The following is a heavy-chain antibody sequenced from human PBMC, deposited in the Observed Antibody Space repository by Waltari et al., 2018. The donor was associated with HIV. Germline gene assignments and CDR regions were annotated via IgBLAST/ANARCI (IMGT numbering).Heavy chain of an antibody. V-gene: IGHV4-39*07. CDR2: IYYSGST. D-gene: IGHD3-10*01. CDR3: ARVSYGSGGLDY. J-gene: IGHJ4*02. Sequence: QLQLQESGQGLVKPSETLSLTCTVSGGSTSSSSYYWGWIRQPPGKGLEWIGSIYYSGSTYYNPSLKSRVTISVDTSKNQFSLKLSSVTAADTAVYYCARVSYGSGGLDYWGQGTLVTVSS. CDR1: GGSTSSSSYY.